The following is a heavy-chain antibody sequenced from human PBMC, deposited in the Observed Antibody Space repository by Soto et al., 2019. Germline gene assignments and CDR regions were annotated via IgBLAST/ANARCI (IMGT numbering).Heavy chain of an antibody. CDR3: AREPKLGYCSGGSCYSGFNVFDI. Sequence: GGSLRLSCAASGFTFSSCSMNWVRQAPGKGREWVSYISSSSSTIYYADSVKGRFTISRDKAKNSLYLQMNSLRAEDTAVYYCAREPKLGYCSGGSCYSGFNVFDIWGQGTMVTVSS. J-gene: IGHJ3*02. D-gene: IGHD2-15*01. CDR1: GFTFSSCS. CDR2: ISSSSSTI. V-gene: IGHV3-48*01.